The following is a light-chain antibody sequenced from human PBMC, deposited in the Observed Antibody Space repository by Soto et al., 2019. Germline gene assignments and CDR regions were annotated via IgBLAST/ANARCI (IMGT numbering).Light chain of an antibody. J-gene: IGKJ1*01. CDR3: QQDNNWPWT. Sequence: EIVMTQSPAPLSVSPGGRSTLSCRASQSISDTLAWYQQKPGQAPRLLIHGASTRATGFPARFSGSGSGTDFTLTISSLQSEDFAVYYCQQDNNWPWTFGQGTKVDIK. CDR1: QSISDT. V-gene: IGKV3-15*01. CDR2: GAS.